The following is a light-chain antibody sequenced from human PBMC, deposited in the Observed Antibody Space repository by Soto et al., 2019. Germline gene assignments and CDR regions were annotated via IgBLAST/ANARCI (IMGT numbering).Light chain of an antibody. CDR3: QESYVTIPM. CDR1: QSISRW. J-gene: IGKJ1*01. Sequence: DIQMTQSPFSLSASVGDSVTITCRASQSISRWLARYQQKPGKAPKFLIYAASSLQSGVPSRLSGSGYGKDFTLTISSLQPEYFATYYCQESYVTIPMFGQG. V-gene: IGKV1-39*01. CDR2: AAS.